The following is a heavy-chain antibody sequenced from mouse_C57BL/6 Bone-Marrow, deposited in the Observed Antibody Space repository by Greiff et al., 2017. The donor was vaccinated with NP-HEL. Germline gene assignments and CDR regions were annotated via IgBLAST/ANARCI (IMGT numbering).Heavy chain of an antibody. CDR3: ARKGYSNWAWFAY. J-gene: IGHJ3*01. V-gene: IGHV2-2*01. CDR1: GFSLTSYG. CDR2: IWSGGST. D-gene: IGHD2-5*01. Sequence: VKLMESGPGLVQPSQSLSITCTVSGFSLTSYGVHWVRQSPGKGLEWLGVIWSGGSTDYNAAFISRLSISKDNSKSQVFFKMNSLQADDTAIYYCARKGYSNWAWFAYWGQGTLVTVSA.